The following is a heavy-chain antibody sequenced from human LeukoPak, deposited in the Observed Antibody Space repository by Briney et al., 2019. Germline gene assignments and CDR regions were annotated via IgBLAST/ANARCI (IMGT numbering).Heavy chain of an antibody. Sequence: GGSLRLSCAASGFTFNSYAMSWVRQAPGKGLEWVSGISANGAKTYYADSVKGRFTISRDNSKNTQSLQMNSLRAEDTAPYYCAKGWSVTMVMAAPGDWGQGALVTVSS. J-gene: IGHJ4*02. V-gene: IGHV3-23*01. CDR1: GFTFNSYA. D-gene: IGHD3-10*01. CDR3: AKGWSVTMVMAAPGD. CDR2: ISANGAKT.